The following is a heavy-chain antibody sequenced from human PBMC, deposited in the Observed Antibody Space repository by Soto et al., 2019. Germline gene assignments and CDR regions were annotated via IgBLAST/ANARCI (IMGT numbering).Heavy chain of an antibody. CDR3: ARDSRYDFWSGYPSVSWFDP. Sequence: GGSLRLSCAASGFTFSSYGMRWVRQAPGKGLEWVAVIWYDGSNKYYADSVKGRFTISRDNSKNTLYLQVNSLRAEDTAVYYCARDSRYDFWSGYPSVSWFDPWGQGTLVTVS. J-gene: IGHJ5*02. CDR1: GFTFSSYG. D-gene: IGHD3-3*01. CDR2: IWYDGSNK. V-gene: IGHV3-33*01.